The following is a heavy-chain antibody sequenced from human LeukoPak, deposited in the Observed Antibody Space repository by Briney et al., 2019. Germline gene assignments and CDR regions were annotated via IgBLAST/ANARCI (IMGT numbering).Heavy chain of an antibody. J-gene: IGHJ4*02. D-gene: IGHD3-9*01. V-gene: IGHV4-59*01. Sequence: PSETLSLTCTVSGGSISSYYWSWIRQPPGKGLEWIGYIYYSGSTNYNPSLKSRVTISVDTSKNQFSLKLSSVTAADTAVYYCARGVGDILTGYYIDYWGQGTLVTVSS. CDR3: ARGVGDILTGYYIDY. CDR1: GGSISSYY. CDR2: IYYSGST.